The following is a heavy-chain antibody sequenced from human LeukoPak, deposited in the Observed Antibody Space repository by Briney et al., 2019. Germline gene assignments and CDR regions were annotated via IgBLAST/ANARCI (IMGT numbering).Heavy chain of an antibody. V-gene: IGHV3-23*01. Sequence: GGSLRLSCAASGFTFSSYAMSWVRQAPGKGLEWVSAISGSGGSTYYADSVKGRFTISRDNSKNTLYLQMNSLSAEDTAVYYCARSKRQGSGSSSYYFDYWGQGTLVTVSS. CDR3: ARSKRQGSGSSSYYFDY. J-gene: IGHJ4*02. CDR1: GFTFSSYA. CDR2: ISGSGGST. D-gene: IGHD3-10*01.